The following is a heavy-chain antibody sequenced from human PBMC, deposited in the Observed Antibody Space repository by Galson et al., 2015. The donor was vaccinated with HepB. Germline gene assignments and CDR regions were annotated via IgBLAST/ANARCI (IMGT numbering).Heavy chain of an antibody. D-gene: IGHD1-14*01. Sequence: SLTCTVFGDSISYNYWSWIRQPPGKGLEWIGYIHHSGPTNYNPSLKSRVTISIDTSKNHFSLRLTSVTAADTAVYFCASGSFGVFDYWGQGALVTVSS. J-gene: IGHJ4*02. CDR1: GDSISYNY. CDR3: ASGSFGVFDY. CDR2: IHHSGPT. V-gene: IGHV4-59*01.